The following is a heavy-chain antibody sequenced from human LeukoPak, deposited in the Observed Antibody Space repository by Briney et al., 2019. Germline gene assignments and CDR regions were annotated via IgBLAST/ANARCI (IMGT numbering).Heavy chain of an antibody. V-gene: IGHV4-61*02. CDR3: ARGYWFYFDY. J-gene: IGHJ4*02. CDR1: GYSISRGSYY. CDR2: VYTRGNT. Sequence: SETLSLTCTVSGYSISRGSYYCSWIRQPAGKGLEWIGRVYTRGNTSYNPSLKSRVTISADTSKNQFSLKLSSVTAAETAVYYCARGYWFYFDYWGQGTLVTVSS. D-gene: IGHD2-8*02.